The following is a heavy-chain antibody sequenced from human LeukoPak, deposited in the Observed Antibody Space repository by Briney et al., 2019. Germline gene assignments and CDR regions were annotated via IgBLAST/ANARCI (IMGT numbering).Heavy chain of an antibody. CDR1: GGSISSYY. Sequence: SETLSLTCTVSGGSISSYYWSWIRQPPGKGLESFVYISYTRTTNYTPSLTRPVTISVAPSKSQFSLKLSSLTAADTAVYYCARDSDRGDFVYWGQGTLVTASS. V-gene: IGHV4-59*01. CDR2: ISYTRTT. J-gene: IGHJ4*02. D-gene: IGHD3-10*01. CDR3: ARDSDRGDFVY.